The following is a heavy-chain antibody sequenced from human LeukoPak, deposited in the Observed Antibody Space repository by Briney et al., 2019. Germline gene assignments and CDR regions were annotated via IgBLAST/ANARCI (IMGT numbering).Heavy chain of an antibody. CDR3: ARGRGDSSSWYDAFDI. V-gene: IGHV4-34*01. J-gene: IGHJ3*02. Sequence: SETLSLTCAVYGGSFSGYYWSWIRQPPGKGLEWLGEINHSGSTNYNPSLKSRVTISVDTSKNQFSLKLSSVTAADTAVYYCARGRGDSSSWYDAFDIWGQGTMVTVSS. D-gene: IGHD6-13*01. CDR2: INHSGST. CDR1: GGSFSGYY.